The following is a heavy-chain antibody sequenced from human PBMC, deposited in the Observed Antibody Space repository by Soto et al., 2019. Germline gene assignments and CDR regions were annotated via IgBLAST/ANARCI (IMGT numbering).Heavy chain of an antibody. V-gene: IGHV5-10-1*01. Sequence: GESLKISCKGSGYSFTSYWISWVRQMPGKGLEWMGRIDPSDSYTNYSPSFQGHVSFSVDNSINTVYLQWTSLKTTDTGIYFCARGYFDSGHGYDLWGQGTLVTVSS. J-gene: IGHJ5*02. CDR3: ARGYFDSGHGYDL. CDR2: IDPSDSYT. CDR1: GYSFTSYW. D-gene: IGHD3-10*01.